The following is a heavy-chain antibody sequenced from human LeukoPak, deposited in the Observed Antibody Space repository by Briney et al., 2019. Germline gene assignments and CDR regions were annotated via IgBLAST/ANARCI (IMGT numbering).Heavy chain of an antibody. V-gene: IGHV3-30*02. CDR2: IRYDGSNK. Sequence: PGGSLRLSCAASGFTFSSYGMHWVRQAPGKGLEWVAFIRYDGSNKYYADSVKGRFTISRDNSKNTPYLQMDSLRAEDTAVYYCAKVELQYFDWLHMWGQGTLVTVSS. CDR3: AKVELQYFDWLHM. CDR1: GFTFSSYG. D-gene: IGHD3-9*01. J-gene: IGHJ4*02.